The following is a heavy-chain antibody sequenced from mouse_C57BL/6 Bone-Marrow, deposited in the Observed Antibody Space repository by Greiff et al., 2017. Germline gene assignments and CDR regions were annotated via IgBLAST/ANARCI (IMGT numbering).Heavy chain of an antibody. J-gene: IGHJ1*03. V-gene: IGHV1-64*01. CDR2: IHPNSGST. Sequence: QVQLQQPGAELVKPGASVKLSCKASGYTFTSYWMHWVKQRPGQGLEWIGMIHPNSGSTNYNEKFKSKATLTVDKSSSTAYMQLSSLTSEDSAVYYCARERYNWYFEGWGTGTTVTVSS. CDR3: ARERYNWYFEG. CDR1: GYTFTSYW. D-gene: IGHD2-14*01.